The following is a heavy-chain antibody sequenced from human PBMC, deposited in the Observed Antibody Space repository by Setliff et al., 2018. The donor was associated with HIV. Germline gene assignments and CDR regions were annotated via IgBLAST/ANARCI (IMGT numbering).Heavy chain of an antibody. CDR1: GGSISTGVYY. CDR2: ISASGST. D-gene: IGHD6-19*01. V-gene: IGHV4-61*02. Sequence: SETLSLTCTVSGGSISTGVYYWSWIRQPADKALEWIGRISASGSTTYNPSLESRVTLSIDTSKNHFSLKVNSVTAADTAVYYCARSPRIGVAGEFEYWGQGTLVTVSS. J-gene: IGHJ4*02. CDR3: ARSPRIGVAGEFEY.